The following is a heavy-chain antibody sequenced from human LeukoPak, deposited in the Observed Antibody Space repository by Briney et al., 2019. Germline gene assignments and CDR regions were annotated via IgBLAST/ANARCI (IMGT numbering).Heavy chain of an antibody. Sequence: PGGSLRLSCAASGFTFSSYFMSWVRQAPGKGLEWVANINQDGGEIYYVDSVKGRFTISRDNAKNSLYLQMNSLRAEDTALYYCARNWNLDDYGMDVWGQGTTVTVSS. V-gene: IGHV3-7*01. CDR3: ARNWNLDDYGMDV. CDR2: INQDGGEI. J-gene: IGHJ6*02. CDR1: GFTFSSYF. D-gene: IGHD1-1*01.